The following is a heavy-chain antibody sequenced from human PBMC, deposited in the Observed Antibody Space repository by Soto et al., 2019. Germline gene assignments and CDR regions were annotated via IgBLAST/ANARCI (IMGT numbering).Heavy chain of an antibody. D-gene: IGHD1-26*01. V-gene: IGHV3-53*01. CDR1: CFSVSSNY. CDR3: ARHRHPRGTVGATSPLDP. CDR2: HYSGGST. Sequence: PVGSLRLSCALSCFSVSSNYLSWVRQAPGKGLEWVSVHYSGGSTYYADSVQGRFTISRDKSNNTLYLQMRRVRAEDTAVYFCARHRHPRGTVGATSPLDPWGQGTQVTVSS. J-gene: IGHJ5*02.